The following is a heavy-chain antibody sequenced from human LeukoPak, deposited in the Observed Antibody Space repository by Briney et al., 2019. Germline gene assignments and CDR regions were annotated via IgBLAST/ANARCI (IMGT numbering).Heavy chain of an antibody. D-gene: IGHD3-3*01. CDR3: ASFLWSGYPASPYYFDY. J-gene: IGHJ4*02. Sequence: GGSLRLSCAASGFTFSSYSMNWVRQAPGKGLEWVSSIISSSSYIYYADSVKGRFTISRDNAKNSLYLQMNSLRAEDTAVYYCASFLWSGYPASPYYFDYWGQGTLVTVSS. CDR1: GFTFSSYS. CDR2: IISSSSYI. V-gene: IGHV3-21*01.